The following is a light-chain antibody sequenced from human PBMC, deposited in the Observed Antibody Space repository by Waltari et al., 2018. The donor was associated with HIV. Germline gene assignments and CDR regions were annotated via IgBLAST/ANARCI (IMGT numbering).Light chain of an antibody. J-gene: IGLJ3*02. Sequence: QSALTQPASVSASPGQSITLSCPRTTRHVGLSYYVPWYQHHPGKATTRKIDEVSNRPSGVSKRCSGSKSGNTASLTISGLQAEDEADYYCTSYTTSSTWVFGGGTQLTVL. CDR1: TRHVGLSYY. CDR2: EVS. V-gene: IGLV2-14*01. CDR3: TSYTTSSTWV.